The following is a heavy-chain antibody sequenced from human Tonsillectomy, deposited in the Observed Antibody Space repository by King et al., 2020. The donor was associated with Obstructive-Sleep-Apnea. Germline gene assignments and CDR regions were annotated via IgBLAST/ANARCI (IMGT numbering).Heavy chain of an antibody. CDR3: ARVAEQPPFDL. Sequence: VQLVESGGGVVQPGRSLRLSCAASGFNFYDYRMHWVRQAPVKGLEWLAFISYDGSNSHYTDSVGGRFTISRDNSKNTLYRQMDSLRIEDTAVYYCARVAEQPPFDLWGQGTLVTVSS. CDR1: GFNFYDYR. CDR2: ISYDGSNS. J-gene: IGHJ5*02. D-gene: IGHD1-14*01. V-gene: IGHV3-30*03.